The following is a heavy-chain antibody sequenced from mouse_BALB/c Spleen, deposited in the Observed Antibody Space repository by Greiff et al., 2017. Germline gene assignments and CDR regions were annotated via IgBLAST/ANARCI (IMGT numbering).Heavy chain of an antibody. CDR3: AREGVPYDYDRGAMDY. CDR2: ISSGSSTI. Sequence: EVQLVESGGGLVQPGGSRKLSCAASGFTFSSFGMHWVRQAPEKGLEWVAYISSGSSTIYYADTVKGRFTISRDNPKNTLFLQMSSLRSEDTAMYYCAREGVPYDYDRGAMDYWGQGTSVTVSS. CDR1: GFTFSSFG. J-gene: IGHJ4*01. V-gene: IGHV5-17*02. D-gene: IGHD2-4*01.